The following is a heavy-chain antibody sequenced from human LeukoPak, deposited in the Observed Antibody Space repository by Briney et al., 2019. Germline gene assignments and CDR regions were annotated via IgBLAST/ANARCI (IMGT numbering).Heavy chain of an antibody. CDR1: GFTFSSYA. Sequence: PGGSLGLSCAASGFTFSSYAMSWVRQAPGKGLEWVSAISGSGGSTYYADSVKGRFTISRDNSKNTLYLQMNSLRAEDTAVYYCAKDLTASIAEYFQHWGQGTLVTVSS. D-gene: IGHD5-18*01. CDR2: ISGSGGST. J-gene: IGHJ1*01. CDR3: AKDLTASIAEYFQH. V-gene: IGHV3-23*01.